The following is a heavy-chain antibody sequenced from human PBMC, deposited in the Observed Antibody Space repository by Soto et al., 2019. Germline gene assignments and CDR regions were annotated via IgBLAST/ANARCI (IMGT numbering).Heavy chain of an antibody. CDR3: ARGPQTIAVAVHIDY. J-gene: IGHJ4*02. CDR1: GGSFSGYY. Sequence: SETLSLTCAVYGGSFSGYYWSWIRQPPGKGLEWIGEINHSGSTNYNPSLKSRVTISVDTSKNQFSLKLSSVTAADTAVYYCARGPQTIAVAVHIDYWGQGTLVTVSS. CDR2: INHSGST. V-gene: IGHV4-34*01. D-gene: IGHD6-19*01.